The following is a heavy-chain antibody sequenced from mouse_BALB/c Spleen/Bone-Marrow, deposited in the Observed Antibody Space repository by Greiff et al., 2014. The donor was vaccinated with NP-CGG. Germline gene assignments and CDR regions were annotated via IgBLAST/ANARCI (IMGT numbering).Heavy chain of an antibody. CDR1: GYTFTEYI. CDR3: ARNEDRLRAWFAY. J-gene: IGHJ3*01. D-gene: IGHD3-1*01. Sequence: QVQLQQSGAELVKPGASVKLSCKASGYTFTEYIIHWVKQRPGQGLEWIGWFYPGSGSIKYNEKFKDKGTLIADKSSSTVFLELSRFTSADYAVYFCARNEDRLRAWFAYWGQGTLVTVSA. V-gene: IGHV1-62-2*01. CDR2: FYPGSGSI.